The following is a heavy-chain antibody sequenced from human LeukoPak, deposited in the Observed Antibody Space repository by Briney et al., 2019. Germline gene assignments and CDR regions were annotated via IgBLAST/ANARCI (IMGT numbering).Heavy chain of an antibody. J-gene: IGHJ4*02. CDR3: ACGTMSTYDY. CDR1: GFIFSDKS. V-gene: IGHV3-21*01. Sequence: GGSLRLSCAASGFIFSDKSMNWVRQAPGKGLEWVSSISSSSTYIYYADSVTGRFAISRDNAKNSLYLQMNSLTAEDTAVYYCACGTMSTYDYWGQGTLVTVSS. D-gene: IGHD3-3*01. CDR2: ISSSSTYI.